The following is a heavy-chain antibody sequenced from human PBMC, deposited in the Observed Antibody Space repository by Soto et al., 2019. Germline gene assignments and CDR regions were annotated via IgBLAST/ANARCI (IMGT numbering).Heavy chain of an antibody. CDR1: GGSISSSSYY. D-gene: IGHD4-17*01. V-gene: IGHV4-39*01. CDR3: ARRVRYGEFDP. CDR2: IYYSGST. J-gene: IGHJ5*02. Sequence: SETLSLTCTVSGGSISSSSYYWGWIRQPPGKGLEWIGSIYYSGSTYYNPSLKSRVTISVDTSKNQFSLKLSSVTAADTAVYYCARRVRYGEFDPWGQGTLVTVSS.